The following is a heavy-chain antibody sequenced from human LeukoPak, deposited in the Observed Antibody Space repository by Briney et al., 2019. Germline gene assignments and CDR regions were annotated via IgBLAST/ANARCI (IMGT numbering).Heavy chain of an antibody. V-gene: IGHV1-69*06. J-gene: IGHJ3*02. D-gene: IGHD3-22*01. Sequence: GASVKVSCKASGGTFSSYAISWVRQAPGQGLEWMGGIIPIFGTANYAQKFQGRVTITADKSTSTAYMELSSLRSEDTAVYYCAKDQYYYDSSGYTDAFDIWGQGTMVTVSS. CDR1: GGTFSSYA. CDR2: IIPIFGTA. CDR3: AKDQYYYDSSGYTDAFDI.